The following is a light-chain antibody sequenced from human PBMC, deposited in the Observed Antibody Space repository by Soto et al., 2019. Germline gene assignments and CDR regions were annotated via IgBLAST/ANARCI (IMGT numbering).Light chain of an antibody. CDR1: QNIDSW. CDR2: DAS. CDR3: QQYDTYPLT. Sequence: DIQMAQSPSTLSASVGDRVTITCRASQNIDSWLAWYQHKPGKAAKVLIYDASSLETGVPSRFSGSGSGTEFSLTISSLRPADFATYYCQQYDTYPLTFGQGTKVEIK. J-gene: IGKJ1*01. V-gene: IGKV1-5*01.